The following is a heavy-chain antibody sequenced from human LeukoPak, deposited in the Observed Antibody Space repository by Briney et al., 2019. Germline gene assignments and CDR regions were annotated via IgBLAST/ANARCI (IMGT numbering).Heavy chain of an antibody. J-gene: IGHJ5*02. V-gene: IGHV3-48*01. CDR3: ARGPPLFDP. CDR2: ISISSNSI. CDR1: GFTFSDYD. Sequence: GGSLRLSCAASGFTFSDYDMNWVRQAPGKGLEWVSYISISSNSIYYADSVKGRFTISRGNAKNSLYLQMNSLRAGDTAVYYCARGPPLFDPWGQGTLVTVSS.